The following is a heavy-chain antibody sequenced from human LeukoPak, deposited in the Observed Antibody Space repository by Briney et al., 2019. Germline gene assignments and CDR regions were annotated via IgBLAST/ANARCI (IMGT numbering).Heavy chain of an antibody. V-gene: IGHV4-34*01. J-gene: IGHJ4*02. D-gene: IGHD6-13*01. CDR3: ARGGRVGPSSSRH. Sequence: SSETPSLTCAVYGGSLSGYYWSWIRQPPGKGLEWIGEINHSGSTNYNPSLKSRVTISVDTSKNQFSLKLSSVTAADTAVYYCARGGRVGPSSSRHWGQGTLVTVSP. CDR1: GGSLSGYY. CDR2: INHSGST.